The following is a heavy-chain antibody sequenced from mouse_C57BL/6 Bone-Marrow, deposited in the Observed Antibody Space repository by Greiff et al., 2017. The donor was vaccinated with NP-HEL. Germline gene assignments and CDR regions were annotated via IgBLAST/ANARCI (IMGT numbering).Heavy chain of an antibody. D-gene: IGHD3-2*02. V-gene: IGHV1-82*01. CDR3: ARTAQATASMDY. CDR1: GYAFSSSW. Sequence: VKLQESGPELVKPGASVKISCKASGYAFSSSWMNWVKQRPGKGLEWIGRIYPGDGDTNYNGKFKGKATLTADKSSSTAYMQLSSLTSEDSAVYFCARTAQATASMDYWGQGTSVTVSS. J-gene: IGHJ4*01. CDR2: IYPGDGDT.